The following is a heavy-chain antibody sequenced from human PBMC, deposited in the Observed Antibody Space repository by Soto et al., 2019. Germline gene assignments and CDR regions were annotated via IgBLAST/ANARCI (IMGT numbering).Heavy chain of an antibody. J-gene: IGHJ4*02. Sequence: ASVKVSCKASGYTFTSYDINWVRQATGQGLEWMGWMNPNSGNTGYAQKFQGRVTMTRNTSISTAYMELSSLRSEDTAVYYCARRSARQGIDFDYWGQGTLVTVSS. V-gene: IGHV1-8*01. CDR1: GYTFTSYD. CDR3: ARRSARQGIDFDY. D-gene: IGHD6-6*01. CDR2: MNPNSGNT.